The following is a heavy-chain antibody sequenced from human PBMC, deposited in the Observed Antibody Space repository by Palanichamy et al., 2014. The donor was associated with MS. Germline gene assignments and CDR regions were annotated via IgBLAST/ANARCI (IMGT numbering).Heavy chain of an antibody. V-gene: IGHV4-38-2*02. CDR1: DYSISSGYY. J-gene: IGHJ5*02. CDR2: IYHSGST. D-gene: IGHD2-2*01. Sequence: QVQLQESGPGLVKPSETLSLTCTVSDYSISSGYYWGWIRQPPGKGLEWIGNIYHSGSTYYNPSLKSRVTISVDTSKNQFSLKLNSVTAADTAVYYCARARGYCRNTNCFNWFDPWGQGTLVTVSS. CDR3: ARARGYCRNTNCFNWFDP.